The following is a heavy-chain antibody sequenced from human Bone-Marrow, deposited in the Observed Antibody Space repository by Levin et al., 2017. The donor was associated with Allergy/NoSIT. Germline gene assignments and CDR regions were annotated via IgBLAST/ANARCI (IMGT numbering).Heavy chain of an antibody. CDR3: AREDTGRVGEISAPSFDN. Sequence: PGESLKISCAASGSEFTFSSFWMHWVRQPPGQRLEWVSSINHDGTTTRYADSGKGRFTISRDNAKRTLFLQMNSLRAEDTATYYCAREDTGRVGEISAPSFDNWGQGTRVTVAS. V-gene: IGHV3-74*01. J-gene: IGHJ4*02. CDR2: INHDGTTT. CDR1: GSEFTFSSFW. D-gene: IGHD5-18*01.